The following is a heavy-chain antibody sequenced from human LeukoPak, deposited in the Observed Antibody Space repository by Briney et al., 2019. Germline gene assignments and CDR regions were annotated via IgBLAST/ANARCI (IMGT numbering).Heavy chain of an antibody. Sequence: GGSLRLSCATSGFRFRSYGMSWVRQAPGKGLEWVSSISGSGRTYYADSVRGRVTCSRDDSKNTLSLQMNSLRVEDTATYYCARDLAWGAFDYWGQGTLVTVSS. D-gene: IGHD7-27*01. V-gene: IGHV3-23*01. CDR1: GFRFRSYG. J-gene: IGHJ4*02. CDR2: ISGSGRT. CDR3: ARDLAWGAFDY.